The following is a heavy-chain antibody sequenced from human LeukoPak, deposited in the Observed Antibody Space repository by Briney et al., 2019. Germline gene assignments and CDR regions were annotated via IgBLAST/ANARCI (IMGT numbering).Heavy chain of an antibody. CDR3: ARAHPGDFWSGTRGEYFDY. Sequence: ASVKVSCKASGYTFTGYYMHWVRQAPGQGLEWMGWINPNSGGTNYAQKFQGRVTMTRDTSISTAYMELSRLRSDDTAVYYCARAHPGDFWSGTRGEYFDYWGQGTLVTVSS. V-gene: IGHV1-2*02. D-gene: IGHD3-3*01. CDR1: GYTFTGYY. CDR2: INPNSGGT. J-gene: IGHJ4*02.